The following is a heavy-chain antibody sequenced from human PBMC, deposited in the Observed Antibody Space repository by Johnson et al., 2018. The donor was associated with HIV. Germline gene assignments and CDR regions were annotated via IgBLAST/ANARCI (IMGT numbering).Heavy chain of an antibody. CDR3: ARATYYYDTSGYLTRPMAFDV. CDR1: GFTFDDHG. D-gene: IGHD3-22*01. Sequence: VQLVESGGGVERPGGSLRLSCAGSGFTFDDHGMSWVRQVPGKGLEWVSGINWNGGTPGYAGSVKGRFTISRDNAKNSLYLEMNSLRAEDTALYYCARATYYYDTSGYLTRPMAFDVWGLGTMVTVSS. J-gene: IGHJ3*01. V-gene: IGHV3-20*04. CDR2: INWNGGTP.